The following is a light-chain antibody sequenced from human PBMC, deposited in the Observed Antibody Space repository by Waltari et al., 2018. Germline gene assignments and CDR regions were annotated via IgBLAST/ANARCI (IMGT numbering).Light chain of an antibody. J-gene: IGLJ1*01. Sequence: QPVLTQPPSASASLGASVTLTCTLSSDYSNYKVDGYQQSPGKDPRFVMRVGTGGIVGSKGDGIPDRFSVLGSGLNRYLTIKNIQEEDESDYHCGADHGTGSNFVYVFGTGTKVTVL. CDR1: SDYSNYK. CDR2: VGTGGIVG. V-gene: IGLV9-49*01. CDR3: GADHGTGSNFVYV.